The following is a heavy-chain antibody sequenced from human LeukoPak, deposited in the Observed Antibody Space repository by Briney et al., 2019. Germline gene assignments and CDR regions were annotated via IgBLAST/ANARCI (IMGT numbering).Heavy chain of an antibody. CDR1: GYTFTSYA. D-gene: IGHD2-15*01. CDR2: INTNTGNP. J-gene: IGHJ4*02. Sequence: ASVKVSCKASGYTFTSYAMNWVRQAPGQGLEWMGWINTNTGNPTYAQGFTGRFVFSLDTSVSTAYLQISSLKAEDTAVYYCARDPHRYCSGGSCYPPSDYWGQGTLVTVSS. V-gene: IGHV7-4-1*02. CDR3: ARDPHRYCSGGSCYPPSDY.